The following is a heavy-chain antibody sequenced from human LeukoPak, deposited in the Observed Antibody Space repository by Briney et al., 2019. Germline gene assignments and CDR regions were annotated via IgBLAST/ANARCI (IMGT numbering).Heavy chain of an antibody. CDR3: AREYTAMVTAYFDY. CDR1: GFTFDDYG. J-gene: IGHJ4*02. Sequence: GGSLRLSCAASGFTFDDYGMSWVRQAPGKGLELGSGINWNGGSTGYADSVKGRFTISRDNAKNSLYLQMNSLRAEDTALYYCAREYTAMVTAYFDYWGQGTLVTVSS. V-gene: IGHV3-20*04. CDR2: INWNGGST. D-gene: IGHD5-18*01.